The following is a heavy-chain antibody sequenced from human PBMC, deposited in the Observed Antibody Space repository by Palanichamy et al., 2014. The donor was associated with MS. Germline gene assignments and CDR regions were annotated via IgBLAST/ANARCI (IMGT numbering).Heavy chain of an antibody. CDR2: IRKDENDK. V-gene: IGHV3-30*02. D-gene: IGHD2-2*01. J-gene: IGHJ4*02. Sequence: QVQLVESGGRRWSSLGGPVRLSCAASGFTFSSYGMNWVRQAPGKGLEWVAFIRKDENDKYYADSVKGRFTISRDNSKNTLYLQMNSLGAEDTAVYYCAKELSTGYWGQGTLVTVSS. CDR1: GFTFSSYG. CDR3: AKELSTGY.